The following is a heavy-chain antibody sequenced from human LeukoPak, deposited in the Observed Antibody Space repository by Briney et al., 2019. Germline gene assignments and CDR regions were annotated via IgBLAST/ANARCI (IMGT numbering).Heavy chain of an antibody. V-gene: IGHV4-30-2*01. CDR1: GGSFSWGGSY. CDR2: IFHNGDT. D-gene: IGHD1-7*01. CDR3: ARDSRLASRTGTFDS. J-gene: IGHJ4*02. Sequence: SETLSLTCTISGGSFSWGGSYQSWIRQPPGKGLEWLGYIFHNGDTYYNSSLKSRVSLSVDKANKKFSLRLTSVTAADTAVYFCARDSRLASRTGTFDSWGQGTLVIVSS.